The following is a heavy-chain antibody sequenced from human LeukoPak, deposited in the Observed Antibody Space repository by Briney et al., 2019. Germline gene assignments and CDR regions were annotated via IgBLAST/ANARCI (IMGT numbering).Heavy chain of an antibody. CDR2: VNPNSGDT. V-gene: IGHV1-2*02. Sequence: ASVKVSCEASGYTFSAFHIHWVRLAPGQGPEWMGWVNPNSGDTNYAQRFRGRVTMTRDTSINTAYMELSSLRSDDTAVYYCAKDLRQFGDSSGYYCDYWGQGTLVTVSS. D-gene: IGHD3-22*01. CDR3: AKDLRQFGDSSGYYCDY. CDR1: GYTFSAFH. J-gene: IGHJ4*02.